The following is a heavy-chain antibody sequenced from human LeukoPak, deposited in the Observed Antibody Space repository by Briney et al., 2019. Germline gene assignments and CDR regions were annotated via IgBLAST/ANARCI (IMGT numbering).Heavy chain of an antibody. D-gene: IGHD5-18*01. V-gene: IGHV3-21*01. Sequence: GGSLRLSCAASGFTFSSYSMNWVRQAPGKGLEWVSSISSSSSYIYYADSVKGRFTISRDNAKNSLYLRMNSLRAEDTAVYYCARDLRGTAMVFDYWGQGTLVTVSS. CDR1: GFTFSSYS. CDR3: ARDLRGTAMVFDY. J-gene: IGHJ4*02. CDR2: ISSSSSYI.